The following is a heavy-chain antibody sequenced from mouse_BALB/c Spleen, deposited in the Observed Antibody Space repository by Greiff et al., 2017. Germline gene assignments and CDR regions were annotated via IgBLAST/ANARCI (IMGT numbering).Heavy chain of an antibody. J-gene: IGHJ4*01. CDR3: ASGYYGEGAMDY. D-gene: IGHD1-1*01. V-gene: IGHV3-1*02. CDR2: IHYSGST. CDR1: GYSITSGYS. Sequence: EVKLMESGPDLVKPSQSLSLTCTVTGYSITSGYSWHWIRQFPGNKLEWMGYIHYSGSTNYNPTLKSRISITRDTSKNQFFLQLNSVTTEDTATCYCASGYYGEGAMDYWGQGTSVTVSS.